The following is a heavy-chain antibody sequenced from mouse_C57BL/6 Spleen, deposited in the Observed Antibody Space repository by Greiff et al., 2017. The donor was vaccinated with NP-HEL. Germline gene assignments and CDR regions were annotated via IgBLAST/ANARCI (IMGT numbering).Heavy chain of an antibody. CDR3: ARELSPLAN. J-gene: IGHJ3*01. Sequence: EVQLQQSGPGLVKPSQSLSLTCSVTGYSITSGYYWNWIRQFPGNKLEWMGYISYDGSNNYNPSLKNRISITRDTTKNQFFLKLNSVTTEDTATYYCARELSPLANWGQGTLVTVSA. CDR1: GYSITSGYY. D-gene: IGHD1-1*02. V-gene: IGHV3-6*01. CDR2: ISYDGSN.